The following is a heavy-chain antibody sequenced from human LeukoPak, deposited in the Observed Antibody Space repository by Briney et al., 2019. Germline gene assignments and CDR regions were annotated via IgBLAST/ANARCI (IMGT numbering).Heavy chain of an antibody. CDR1: GYTFTGYY. CDR3: ARGGSRLMNWFDP. CDR2: INPNSGGT. D-gene: IGHD3-16*01. J-gene: IGHJ5*02. Sequence: ASVKVSCKASGYTFTGYYMHWVRQAPGQGLEWMGWINPNSGGTNYAQKFQGRVTMTGDTSISTAYMELSRLRSDDTAVYYCARGGSRLMNWFDPWGQGTLVTVSS. V-gene: IGHV1-2*02.